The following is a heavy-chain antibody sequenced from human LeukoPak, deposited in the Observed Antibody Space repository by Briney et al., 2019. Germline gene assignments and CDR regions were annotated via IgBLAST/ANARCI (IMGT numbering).Heavy chain of an antibody. V-gene: IGHV4-59*01. CDR1: GGSISSYY. CDR2: IYYSGST. Sequence: SETLSLTCTVSGGSISSYYWSWIRQPPGKGLEWIGYIYYSGSTNYNPSLKSRVTISVDTSKNQFSLKLTSVTAADTAVYYCAREPHFGIAAAGTAFDIWGQGTMVTVSS. J-gene: IGHJ3*02. CDR3: AREPHFGIAAAGTAFDI. D-gene: IGHD6-13*01.